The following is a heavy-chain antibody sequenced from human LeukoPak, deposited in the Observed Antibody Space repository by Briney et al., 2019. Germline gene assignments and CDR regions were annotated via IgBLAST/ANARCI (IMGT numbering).Heavy chain of an antibody. J-gene: IGHJ3*02. D-gene: IGHD3-9*01. CDR1: GGTFSSYA. V-gene: IGHV1-69*06. CDR3: ASNYDILTGYSPAFDI. CDR2: TIPIFGTA. Sequence: GASVKVSCKTSGGTFSSYAISWVRQAPGQGLEWMGGTIPIFGTANYAQKFQGRVTITADKSTSTAYMELSSLRSEDTAVYYCASNYDILTGYSPAFDIWGQGTMVTVSS.